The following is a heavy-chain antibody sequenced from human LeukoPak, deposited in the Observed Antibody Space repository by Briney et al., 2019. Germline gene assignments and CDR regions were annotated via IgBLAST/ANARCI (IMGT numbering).Heavy chain of an antibody. CDR1: GYTFTSYA. CDR2: INAGNGNT. CDR3: ARRNSSGGEGFDY. D-gene: IGHD6-19*01. Sequence: ASVKVSCKASGYTFTSYAMHWVRQAPGQRLEWMGWINAGNGNTKYSQKFQGRVTITRDTSATTAYMELSSLRSEDTAVYYCARRNSSGGEGFDYWGQGTLVTVSS. V-gene: IGHV1-3*01. J-gene: IGHJ4*02.